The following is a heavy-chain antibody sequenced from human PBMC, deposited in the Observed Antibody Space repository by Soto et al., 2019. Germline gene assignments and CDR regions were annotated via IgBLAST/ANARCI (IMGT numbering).Heavy chain of an antibody. J-gene: IGHJ4*02. V-gene: IGHV3-13*01. CDR1: GFTFSSYW. CDR3: AREGTTTPFDH. D-gene: IGHD4-4*01. CDR2: IGAAGDT. Sequence: PGGSLRLSCAASGFTFSSYWMSWVRQAPGKGLEWVSAIGAAGDTYYLASVKGRFTISRENAKNSLYLQMNSLRAEDTAVYYCAREGTTTPFDHWGQGTLVTVSS.